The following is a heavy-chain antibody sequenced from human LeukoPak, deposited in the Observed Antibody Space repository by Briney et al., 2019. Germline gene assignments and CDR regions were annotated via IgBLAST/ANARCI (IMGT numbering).Heavy chain of an antibody. D-gene: IGHD4-11*01. J-gene: IGHJ3*02. CDR3: AREYTNYVAFDI. Sequence: SQTLSLTCTVSGGSISSGDYYWSWIRQPPGKGLEWIGYIYYSGSTYYNPSLKSRATISLDTSKNQFSLKLSSVTAADTAVYYCAREYTNYVAFDIWGQGTMVTVSS. CDR2: IYYSGST. V-gene: IGHV4-30-4*01. CDR1: GGSISSGDYY.